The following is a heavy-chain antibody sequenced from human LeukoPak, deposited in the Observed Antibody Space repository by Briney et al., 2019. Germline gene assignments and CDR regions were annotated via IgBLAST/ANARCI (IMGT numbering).Heavy chain of an antibody. Sequence: SGPARVKPTQTLTLTCTFSGFSLSTSGMRVSWIRQPPGKALEWLARIDWDDDKFYSTSLKTRLTISKDTSKNQVVLTMTNMDPVDTVTYYCARMDDFWSGYFYWGQGTLVTVSS. D-gene: IGHD3-3*01. CDR3: ARMDDFWSGYFY. CDR2: IDWDDDK. CDR1: GFSLSTSGMR. J-gene: IGHJ4*02. V-gene: IGHV2-70*04.